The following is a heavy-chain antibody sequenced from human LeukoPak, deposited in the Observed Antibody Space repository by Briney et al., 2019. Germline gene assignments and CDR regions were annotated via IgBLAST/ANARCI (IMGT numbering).Heavy chain of an antibody. CDR3: ARPLITAAALFDY. CDR2: IYYSGST. CDR1: GGSMSSYY. D-gene: IGHD6-13*01. V-gene: IGHV4-59*01. Sequence: SETLSLTCTVSGGSMSSYYWSWIRQPPGKGLERVGYIYYSGSTNYNPSLKSRVTISLDTSKNQFSLKLRSVTAADTAVYYCARPLITAAALFDYWGQGTLVTVSA. J-gene: IGHJ4*02.